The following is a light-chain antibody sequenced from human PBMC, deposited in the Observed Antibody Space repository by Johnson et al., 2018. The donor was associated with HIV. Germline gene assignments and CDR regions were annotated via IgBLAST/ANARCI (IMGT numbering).Light chain of an antibody. CDR3: GTWDDSLSALYV. Sequence: QSVLTQPPSVSAASGQKVTISCSGSTSNIGNNYVSWYQQLPGTAPKLLIYENNKRPSGIPDRFSGSTSGTSATLGITGLQTGDEADYYCGTWDDSLSALYVFGTVPKVTVL. CDR2: ENN. V-gene: IGLV1-51*02. J-gene: IGLJ1*01. CDR1: TSNIGNNY.